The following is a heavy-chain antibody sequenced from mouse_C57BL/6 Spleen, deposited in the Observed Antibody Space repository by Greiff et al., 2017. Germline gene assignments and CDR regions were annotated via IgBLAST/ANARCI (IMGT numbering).Heavy chain of an antibody. V-gene: IGHV5-17*01. CDR2: ISSGSSTI. Sequence: EVHLVESGGGLVKPGGSLKLSCAASGFTFSDYGMHWVRQAPEKGLEWVAYISSGSSTIYYADTVKGRFTISRDNAKNTLFLQMTSLRSEDTAMYYCARPGGYDYDLAWFAYWGQGTLVTVSA. D-gene: IGHD2-4*01. CDR1: GFTFSDYG. J-gene: IGHJ3*01. CDR3: ARPGGYDYDLAWFAY.